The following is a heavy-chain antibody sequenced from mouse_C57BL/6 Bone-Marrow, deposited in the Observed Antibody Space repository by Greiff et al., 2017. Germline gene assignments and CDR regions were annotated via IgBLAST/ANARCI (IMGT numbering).Heavy chain of an antibody. CDR1: GFNIKDDY. CDR3: TRSAY. CDR2: IDPENGDT. V-gene: IGHV14-4*01. J-gene: IGHJ3*01. Sequence: EVQLQQSGAELVRPGASVKLSCTASGFNIKDDYMHWVKQRPEQGLEWIGWIDPENGDTEYASKFQGKAPITVDTSSNTAYLQHSSLTSEDTGVYYCTRSAYWGQGTRVTVSA.